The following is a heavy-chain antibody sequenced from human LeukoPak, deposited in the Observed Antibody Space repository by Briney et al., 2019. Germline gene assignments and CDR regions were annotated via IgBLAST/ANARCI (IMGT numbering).Heavy chain of an antibody. Sequence: GASVKVSCKSSGGTFSSYAISWVRQAPGQGLEWMGGIIPIFGTANYAQKFQGRVTITADESTSTAYMELSSLRSEDTAVYYCAREAQLVHYDYWGQGTLVTVSS. J-gene: IGHJ4*02. CDR3: AREAQLVHYDY. V-gene: IGHV1-69*13. CDR2: IIPIFGTA. D-gene: IGHD6-6*01. CDR1: GGTFSSYA.